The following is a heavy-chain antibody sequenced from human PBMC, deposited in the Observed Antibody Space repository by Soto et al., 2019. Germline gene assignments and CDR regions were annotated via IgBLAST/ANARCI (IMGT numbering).Heavy chain of an antibody. J-gene: IGHJ2*01. V-gene: IGHV3-48*01. CDR3: ARSTMVRGVIIYWYFDL. CDR2: ISSSSSTI. D-gene: IGHD3-10*01. Sequence: PVGSLRLSCAASGFTFSSYSMNWVRQAPGKGLEWVSYISSSSSTIYYADSVKGRFTISRDNAKNSLYLQMNSLRAEDTAVYYCARSTMVRGVIIYWYFDLWGRGTLVTVSS. CDR1: GFTFSSYS.